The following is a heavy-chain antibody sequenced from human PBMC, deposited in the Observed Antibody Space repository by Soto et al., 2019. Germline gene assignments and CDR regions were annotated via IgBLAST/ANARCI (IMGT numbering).Heavy chain of an antibody. CDR3: ARESSGYDKNRFDP. CDR2: IYYSGTT. D-gene: IGHD5-12*01. CDR1: GGSISSGGHY. Sequence: QVQLQESGPGLVKPSQTLSLTCTVSGGSISSGGHYWSWIRQHPGKGLEWIGYIYYSGTTYYNPSLNTRPNISVDTSKNQFSLKLTSVTAADTAVYYCARESSGYDKNRFDPWGPGTLVTVSS. J-gene: IGHJ5*02. V-gene: IGHV4-31*03.